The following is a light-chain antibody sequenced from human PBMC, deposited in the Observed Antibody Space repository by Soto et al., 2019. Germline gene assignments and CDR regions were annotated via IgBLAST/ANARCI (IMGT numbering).Light chain of an antibody. CDR2: GDS. V-gene: IGLV2-11*01. CDR3: CSYAGSDTDV. J-gene: IGLJ2*01. CDR1: SSDVGGYNY. Sequence: QSALTQPRSVSGSPGQSVTISCTGTSSDVGGYNYVSWYQQHPGKAPKLIIYGDSKRPSGVPDRFSGSKSGNTASLTISGLQAEDEADYYCCSYAGSDTDVFGGGTQLTVL.